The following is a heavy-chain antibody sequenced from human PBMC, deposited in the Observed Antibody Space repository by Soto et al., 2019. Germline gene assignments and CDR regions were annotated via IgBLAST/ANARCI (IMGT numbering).Heavy chain of an antibody. J-gene: IGHJ6*03. CDR2: MNANSGNT. CDR1: GFTFTSYG. CDR3: ARGGGPAALYGYYYYMDV. D-gene: IGHD2-2*01. V-gene: IGHV1-8*02. Sequence: ASVKVSCKASGFTFTSYGIQWVRQAPGQRLEWMGWMNANSGNTDYAQKFQGRVTMTRNPSISTAYMELSSLRSEDTAVYYCARGGGPAALYGYYYYMDVWGKGTTVTVSS.